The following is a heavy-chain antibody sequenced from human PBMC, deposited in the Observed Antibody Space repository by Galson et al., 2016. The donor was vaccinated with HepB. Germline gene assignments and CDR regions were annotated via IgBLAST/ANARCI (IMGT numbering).Heavy chain of an antibody. CDR1: GGTFSNYA. CDR2: IIPWFGTT. D-gene: IGHD3-22*01. CDR3: ARGGYYDSSGSLRY. V-gene: IGHV1-69*13. J-gene: IGHJ4*02. Sequence: SVKVSCKASGGTFSNYAISWVRQAPGQGLEWMGGIIPWFGTTNYGQKFQGRVTISADESTSTVYMELSSLSSEDTAVYYCARGGYYDSSGSLRYWGQGTLVTGSS.